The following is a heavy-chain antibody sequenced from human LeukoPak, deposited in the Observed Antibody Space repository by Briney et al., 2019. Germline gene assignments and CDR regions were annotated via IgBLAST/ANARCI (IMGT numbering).Heavy chain of an antibody. CDR2: ISYDGSNK. D-gene: IGHD3-9*01. CDR3: ARGLRYFDWLFPPHAFDI. V-gene: IGHV3-30-3*01. CDR1: GFTFSSYA. J-gene: IGHJ3*02. Sequence: GGSLRLSCAASGFTFSSYAMHWVRQAPGKGLEWVAVISYDGSNKYYTDSVKGRFTISRDNSKNTLYLQMNSLRAEDTAVYYCARGLRYFDWLFPPHAFDIWGQGTMVTVSS.